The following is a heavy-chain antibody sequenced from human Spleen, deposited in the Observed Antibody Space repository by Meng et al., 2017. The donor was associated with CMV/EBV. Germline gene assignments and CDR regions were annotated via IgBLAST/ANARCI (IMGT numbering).Heavy chain of an antibody. V-gene: IGHV3-30*04. J-gene: IGHJ4*02. CDR3: ASDYSNYGFEDY. Sequence: GESLKISCAASGFTFSSYAMHWVRQAPGKGLEWVAVISYDGSNKYYADSVKGRFTISRDNSKNTLYLQMNSLRAEDTAVYYCASDYSNYGFEDYWGQGTLVTVSS. CDR2: ISYDGSNK. D-gene: IGHD4-11*01. CDR1: GFTFSSYA.